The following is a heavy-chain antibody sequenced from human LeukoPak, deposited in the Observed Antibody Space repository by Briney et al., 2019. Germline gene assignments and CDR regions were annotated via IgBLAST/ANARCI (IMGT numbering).Heavy chain of an antibody. J-gene: IGHJ4*02. CDR2: ISAYNGNT. V-gene: IGHV1-18*01. CDR3: ARDEAWGSPVDSGYNYGARYFDY. Sequence: ASVKVSCKASGYTFTSYDINWVRQATGQGLEWMGWISAYNGNTNYAQKLQGRLTMTTDTSTSTAYMELRSLRSDDTAVYYCARDEAWGSPVDSGYNYGARYFDYWGQGSLVTVSS. D-gene: IGHD5-18*01. CDR1: GYTFTSYD.